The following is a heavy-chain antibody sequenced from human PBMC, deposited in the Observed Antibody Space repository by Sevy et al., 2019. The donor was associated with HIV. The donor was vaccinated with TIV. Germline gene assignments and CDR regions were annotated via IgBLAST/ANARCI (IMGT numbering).Heavy chain of an antibody. CDR2: IYYSGST. D-gene: IGHD6-13*01. J-gene: IGHJ5*02. Sequence: SETLSLACTVSGGSISSYYWSWIRQPPGKGLEWIGYIYYSGSTNYNPSLKSRVTISVDTSKNQFSLKLSSVTAADTAVYYCARGGIAAAGTYGVIYNWFDPWGQGTLVTVSS. V-gene: IGHV4-59*01. CDR1: GGSISSYY. CDR3: ARGGIAAAGTYGVIYNWFDP.